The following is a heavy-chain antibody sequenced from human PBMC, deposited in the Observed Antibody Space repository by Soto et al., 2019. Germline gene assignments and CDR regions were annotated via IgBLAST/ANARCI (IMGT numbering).Heavy chain of an antibody. CDR1: GFTFSNAW. V-gene: IGHV3-15*01. CDR2: IKSKTDGGTT. J-gene: IGHJ3*02. CDR3: TTIGWGSGGAFDI. D-gene: IGHD6-19*01. Sequence: GGSLRLSCAASGFTFSNAWMSWVRRAPGKGLEWVGRIKSKTDGGTTDYAAPVKGRFTISRDDSKNTLYLQMNSLKTEDTAVYYCTTIGWGSGGAFDIWGQGTMVTVSS.